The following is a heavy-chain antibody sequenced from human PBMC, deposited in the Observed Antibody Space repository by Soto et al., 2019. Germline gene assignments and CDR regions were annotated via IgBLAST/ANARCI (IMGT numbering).Heavy chain of an antibody. CDR1: GYSFTNYW. Sequence: HGESLKISCKGSGYSFTNYWIGWVRQMSGKGLEWMGIIYPGDSETRYSPSCQGQVTISADKSISTAYLQWTSLKASDTAMYYCARLPWSGYYGDALDIWGQGTRVTVS. CDR2: IYPGDSET. D-gene: IGHD3-3*01. J-gene: IGHJ3*02. V-gene: IGHV5-51*01. CDR3: ARLPWSGYYGDALDI.